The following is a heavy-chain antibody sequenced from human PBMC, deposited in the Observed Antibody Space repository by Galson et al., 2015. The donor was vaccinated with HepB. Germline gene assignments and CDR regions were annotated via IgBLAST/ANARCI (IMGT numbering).Heavy chain of an antibody. V-gene: IGHV3-21*01. CDR1: GFTFSSYS. D-gene: IGHD2-21*02. CDR2: ISSGNSYI. CDR3: ASLLAYCGGDCYSNYYYYGMDV. Sequence: SLRLSCAASGFTFSSYSMNWVRQAPGKGLEWVSSISSGNSYICYADSVKGRFTISRDNAKNSLYLQMNSLRAEDTAVYYCASLLAYCGGDCYSNYYYYGMDVWGQGTTVTVSS. J-gene: IGHJ6*02.